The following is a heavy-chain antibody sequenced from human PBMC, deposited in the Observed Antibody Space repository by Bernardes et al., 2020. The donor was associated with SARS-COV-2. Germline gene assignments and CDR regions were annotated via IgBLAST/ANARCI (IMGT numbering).Heavy chain of an antibody. J-gene: IGHJ5*02. D-gene: IGHD3-10*01. CDR3: ARDLVWFGSNWFDP. CDR2: IYYSGST. CDR1: GGSISSGGYY. Sequence: SETLSLTCTVSGGSISSGGYYWSWIRQHPGKGLEWIGYIYYSGSTYYNPSLKSRVTISVDTSKNQFSLKLSSVTAADTAVYYCARDLVWFGSNWFDPWGQGTLVTVSS. V-gene: IGHV4-31*03.